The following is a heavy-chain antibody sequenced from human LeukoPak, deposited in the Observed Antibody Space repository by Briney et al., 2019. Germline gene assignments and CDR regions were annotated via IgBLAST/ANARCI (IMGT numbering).Heavy chain of an antibody. CDR1: GFTFSNYV. J-gene: IGHJ4*02. CDR3: ARGSLLWFGELLPHYFDY. D-gene: IGHD3-10*01. Sequence: PGGSLRLSCAASGFTFSNYVMSWVRQAPGTGLEWVSGISGSGGYTYYADSVKGRFTISRDNAKNSLYLQMNSLRAEDTAVYYCARGSLLWFGELLPHYFDYWGQGTLVTVSS. V-gene: IGHV3-23*01. CDR2: ISGSGGYT.